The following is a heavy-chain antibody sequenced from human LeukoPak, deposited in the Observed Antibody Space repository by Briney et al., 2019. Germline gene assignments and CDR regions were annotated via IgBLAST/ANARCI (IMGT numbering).Heavy chain of an antibody. CDR3: ARGGGYDMLTGPFDY. Sequence: SETLSLTCAVSGGSISSTNWWSWVRQPPGKGLEWIGNIYYSGSTNYNPSLKSRVTISVDTSKNQFSLKLSSVTAADTAVYYCARGGGYDMLTGPFDYWGQGILVTVSS. J-gene: IGHJ4*02. D-gene: IGHD3-9*01. CDR1: GGSISSTNW. CDR2: IYYSGST. V-gene: IGHV4-4*02.